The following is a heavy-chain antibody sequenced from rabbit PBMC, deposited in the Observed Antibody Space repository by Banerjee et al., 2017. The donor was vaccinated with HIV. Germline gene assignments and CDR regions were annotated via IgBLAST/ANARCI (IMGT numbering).Heavy chain of an antibody. D-gene: IGHD7-1*01. CDR3: ARDLAAVTGWNFGL. J-gene: IGHJ4*01. V-gene: IGHV1S29*01. Sequence: QEQLKETGGGLVQPTGSLTLTCTASGFDISSYHLGWVRQAPGKGLEYIGYISYGGRTYYATWVNGRFTISRDNAQNTVDLQMNSLTAADTATYFCARDLAAVTGWNFGLWGPGTLVTVS. CDR1: GFDISSYH. CDR2: ISYGGRT.